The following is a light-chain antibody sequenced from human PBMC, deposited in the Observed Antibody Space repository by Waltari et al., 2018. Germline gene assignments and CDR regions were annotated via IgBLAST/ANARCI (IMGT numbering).Light chain of an antibody. J-gene: IGLJ2*01. CDR1: SSDVGNYDL. CDR3: CSYAGSGTLV. Sequence: QSALTQPASVSGSPGQSITISCTGTSSDVGNYDLVSWYQQHPGKAPKLMIYEVTKRPSWVPNRCSGSKSGNTASLTVSGLQAEDEADYYCCSYAGSGTLVFGGGTKLTVL. CDR2: EVT. V-gene: IGLV2-23*02.